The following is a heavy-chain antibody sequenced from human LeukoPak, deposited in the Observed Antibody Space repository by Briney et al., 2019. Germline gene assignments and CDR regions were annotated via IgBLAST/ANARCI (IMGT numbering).Heavy chain of an antibody. CDR2: ISYDGSNK. CDR3: AKGSDTAMVVHFDY. J-gene: IGHJ4*02. V-gene: IGHV3-30*18. CDR1: GFTFSSYG. Sequence: GRSLRLSCAASGFTFSSYGMHWVRQAPGKGLEWVAVISYDGSNKYYADSVKGRFTISRDNSKNTLYLQMNSLRAEDTAVYYCAKGSDTAMVVHFDYWGQGTLVTVSS. D-gene: IGHD5-18*01.